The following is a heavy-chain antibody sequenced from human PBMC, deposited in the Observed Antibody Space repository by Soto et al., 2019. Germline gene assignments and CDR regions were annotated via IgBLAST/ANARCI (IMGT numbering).Heavy chain of an antibody. D-gene: IGHD3-10*01. CDR1: GYSFTSYW. Sequence: GESLKISCNGSGYSFTSYWIGWVRQMPGKGLEWMGIIYPGDSDTRYSPSFQGQVTISADKSISTAYLQWSSLKASDTAMYYCARQVTMVRGVIINGYYYYGMDVWGQGTTVTVYS. J-gene: IGHJ6*02. CDR2: IYPGDSDT. CDR3: ARQVTMVRGVIINGYYYYGMDV. V-gene: IGHV5-51*01.